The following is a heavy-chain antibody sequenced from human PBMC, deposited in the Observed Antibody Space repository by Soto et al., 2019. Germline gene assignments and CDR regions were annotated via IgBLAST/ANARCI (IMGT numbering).Heavy chain of an antibody. J-gene: IGHJ4*02. CDR2: INAGNGHT. D-gene: IGHD3-10*01. Sequence: ASVKVSCKASGFTFVMYAIHWVRQAPGQGLEWMAWINAGNGHTTYSQKFQGRVTITRDTSARTVYMELRSLRFEDAATYYCARAGWFAEGYFDFWGQGTPVTVSS. V-gene: IGHV1-3*01. CDR3: ARAGWFAEGYFDF. CDR1: GFTFVMYA.